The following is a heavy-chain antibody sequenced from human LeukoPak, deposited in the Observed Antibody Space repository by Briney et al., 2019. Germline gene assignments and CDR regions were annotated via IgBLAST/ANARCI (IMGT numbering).Heavy chain of an antibody. CDR1: GFTFSHHH. CDR2: IALDGSRN. J-gene: IGHJ4*02. V-gene: IGHV3-30*03. D-gene: IGHD6-19*01. CDR3: ARDQGDASGWFFDY. Sequence: PGGSLRLSCAASGFTFSHHHIHWVRQAPGKGLEWVTVIALDGSRNIYADSVKGRFTISRDNSKNTVSLQMNSLGVEDTAVYYCARDQGDASGWFFDYWGQGARVIVSS.